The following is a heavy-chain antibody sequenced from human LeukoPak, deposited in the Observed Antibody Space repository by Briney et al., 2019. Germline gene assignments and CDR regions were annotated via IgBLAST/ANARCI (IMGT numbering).Heavy chain of an antibody. CDR1: GFTFSSYA. V-gene: IGHV3-30-3*01. CDR3: ARGYYYDSSGYLGMAFDI. J-gene: IGHJ3*02. Sequence: GGSLRLSCAASGFTFSSYAMHRVRQAPGKGLEWVAVISYDGSNKYYADSVKGRFTISRDNSKNTLYLQMNSLRAEDTAVYYCARGYYYDSSGYLGMAFDIWGQGTMVTVSS. D-gene: IGHD3-22*01. CDR2: ISYDGSNK.